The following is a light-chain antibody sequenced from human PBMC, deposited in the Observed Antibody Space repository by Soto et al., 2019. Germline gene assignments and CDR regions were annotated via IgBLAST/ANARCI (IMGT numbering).Light chain of an antibody. CDR3: CSNAAGSTYV. Sequence: QSVLTQPASVSGSPGQSITISCTGTSSDVGSHNLVSWYQQFPGKALKLIIFEASKRPSGVSNRFSGSKSGSTASLTISGLQAEDEADYYCCSNAAGSTYVFGSGTKVTVL. V-gene: IGLV2-23*01. J-gene: IGLJ1*01. CDR2: EAS. CDR1: SSDVGSHNL.